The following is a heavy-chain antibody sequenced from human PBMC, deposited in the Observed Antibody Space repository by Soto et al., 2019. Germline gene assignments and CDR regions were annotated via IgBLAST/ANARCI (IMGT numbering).Heavy chain of an antibody. D-gene: IGHD1-26*01. CDR3: AGDPGAEGDYYDGMDV. CDR1: GGTFSSYT. J-gene: IGHJ6*02. Sequence: QVQLVQSGAEVKKPGSSVKVSCKASGGTFSSYTISWVRQAPGQGLEWMGRIIPILGIANYAQKFQGRVTITADKPTRTAYMELSSLRSEDTAVYYCAGDPGAEGDYYDGMDVWGQGTTVTVSS. CDR2: IIPILGIA. V-gene: IGHV1-69*08.